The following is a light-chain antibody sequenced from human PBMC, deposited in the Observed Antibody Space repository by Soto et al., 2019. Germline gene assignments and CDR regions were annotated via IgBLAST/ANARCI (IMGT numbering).Light chain of an antibody. CDR1: SSDVGDYNY. CDR2: DVS. Sequence: QSALTQPRSVSGSPGQSVTISCTGTSSDVGDYNYVSWYQQYPGKAPKLVIYDVSKRPSGVPDRFSGSKSGNTASLTISGLQAEDEADYYRCSFAGSYTFGVFGGGTKLTVL. V-gene: IGLV2-11*01. CDR3: CSFAGSYTFGV. J-gene: IGLJ3*02.